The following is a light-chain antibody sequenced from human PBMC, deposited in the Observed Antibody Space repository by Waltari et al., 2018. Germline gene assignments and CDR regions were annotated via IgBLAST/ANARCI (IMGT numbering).Light chain of an antibody. CDR3: QQSYRTPPLT. J-gene: IGKJ4*01. V-gene: IGKV1-39*01. Sequence: DIQMTQSPSSLSASVGDRVTITCRASQRISGYLNWYQQKPGNAPKVLIDATSSLQSGVPSRFSGSGSGTDFTLTISSLQPEDFATYYCQQSYRTPPLTFGGGTKVEIK. CDR2: ATS. CDR1: QRISGY.